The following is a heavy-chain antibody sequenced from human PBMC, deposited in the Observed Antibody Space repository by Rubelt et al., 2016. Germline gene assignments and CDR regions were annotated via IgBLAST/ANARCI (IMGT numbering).Heavy chain of an antibody. J-gene: IGHJ4*02. V-gene: IGHV1-2*02. CDR1: GYTFTGYY. CDR3: ARFAIGGHSSGYLFDY. D-gene: IGHD3-22*01. CDR2: INPNSGGT. Sequence: QVQLVQSGAEVKKPGASVKVSCKASGYTFTGYYMHWVRQAPGQGLEWMGWINPNSGGTNYAPKCQGGGTRARDTSISTAYMELSRLRSDDTAVYYCARFAIGGHSSGYLFDYWGQGTLVTVSS.